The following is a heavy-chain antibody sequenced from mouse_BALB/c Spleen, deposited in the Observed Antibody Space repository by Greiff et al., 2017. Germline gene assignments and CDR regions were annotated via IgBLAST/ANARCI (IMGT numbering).Heavy chain of an antibody. CDR2: ISYSGST. CDR3: ARSGRQGYYFDY. V-gene: IGHV3-2*02. CDR1: GYSITSDYA. J-gene: IGHJ2*01. D-gene: IGHD3-1*01. Sequence: EVKLVESGPGLVKPSQSLSLTCTVTGYSITSDYAWNWIRQFPGNKLEWMGYISYSGSTSYNPSLKSRISITRDTSKNQFFLQLNSVTTEDTATYYCARSGRQGYYFDYWGQGTTLTVSS.